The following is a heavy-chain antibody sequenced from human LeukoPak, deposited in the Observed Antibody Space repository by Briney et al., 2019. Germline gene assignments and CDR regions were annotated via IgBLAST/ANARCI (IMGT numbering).Heavy chain of an antibody. Sequence: SGTLSLTCTVSGDSVSSGSSHWSWIRQPPGKGLEWIGYIYYSGNTNYNPSLKSRVTISVDTSKNQFSLKLSSVTAADTALYYCARGSAWYFVYWGQGTLVTVSS. D-gene: IGHD6-19*01. CDR1: GDSVSSGSSH. CDR2: IYYSGNT. CDR3: ARGSAWYFVY. J-gene: IGHJ4*02. V-gene: IGHV4-61*01.